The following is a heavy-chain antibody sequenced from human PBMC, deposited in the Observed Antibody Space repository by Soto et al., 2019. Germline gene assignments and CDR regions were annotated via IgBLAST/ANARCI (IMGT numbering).Heavy chain of an antibody. CDR2: INAGNGNT. V-gene: IGHV1-3*01. Sequence: GASVKVSCKASGYTFTSYAMHWVRQAPGQRLEWMGWINAGNGNTNYAQKFQGWVTMTRDTSISTAYMELSRLRSDDTAVYYCARDRMYYDYVWGSYRYTGDAFDIWGQGTMVTVSS. CDR3: ARDRMYYDYVWGSYRYTGDAFDI. CDR1: GYTFTSYA. D-gene: IGHD3-16*02. J-gene: IGHJ3*02.